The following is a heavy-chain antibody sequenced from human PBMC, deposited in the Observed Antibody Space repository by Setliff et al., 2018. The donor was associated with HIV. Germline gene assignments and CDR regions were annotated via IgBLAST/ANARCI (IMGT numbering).Heavy chain of an antibody. Sequence: GASVKVSCKASGYTFTGYYIHWVRQAPGQGLEWMGWINPSGGSTSYAQKFQGRVTMTRDTSTSTVYMELTSLRSEDTAVYYCARGKGVNPYALYSSGLYSDYWGQGTLVTVS. CDR2: INPSGGST. V-gene: IGHV1-46*01. J-gene: IGHJ4*02. D-gene: IGHD6-19*01. CDR3: ARGKGVNPYALYSSGLYSDY. CDR1: GYTFTGYY.